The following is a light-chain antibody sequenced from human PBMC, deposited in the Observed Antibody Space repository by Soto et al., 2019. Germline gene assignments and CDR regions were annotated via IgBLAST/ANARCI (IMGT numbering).Light chain of an antibody. J-gene: IGLJ1*01. V-gene: IGLV2-14*01. CDR1: SSDVGGYNY. CDR3: RSYTSSSTLYV. Sequence: QSALTQPASVSGSPGQSITISCTGTSSDVGGYNYVSWYQQHPGKAPKLMIFDVSNRPSGVYNRFSGSKSGNTASLTISGLQSEYEADYYCRSYTSSSTLYVCGTGTKLTVL. CDR2: DVS.